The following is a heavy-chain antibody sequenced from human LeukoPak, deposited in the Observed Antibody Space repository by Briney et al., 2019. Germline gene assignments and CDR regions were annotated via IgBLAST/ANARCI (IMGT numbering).Heavy chain of an antibody. CDR1: GFTFNNYA. D-gene: IGHD2-2*01. CDR3: AREAVRYCSSVNCYSDY. J-gene: IGHJ4*02. Sequence: GGSLRLSCAASGFTFNNYALHWVRQAPGKGLEYVSAISGNGGSTYYANSVKGRFTISRDNSKNTLRLQMGSLRAEDMAVYYCAREAVRYCSSVNCYSDYWGQGTLVTVSS. V-gene: IGHV3-64*01. CDR2: ISGNGGST.